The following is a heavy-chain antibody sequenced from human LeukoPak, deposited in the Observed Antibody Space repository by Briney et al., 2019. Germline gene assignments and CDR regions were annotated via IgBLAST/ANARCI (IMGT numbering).Heavy chain of an antibody. D-gene: IGHD5-18*01. V-gene: IGHV3-7*01. Sequence: GGSLRLSCSASGFTFSTYWMSWVRQAPGKGLEWVASINPDGNKKYSADSVKGRFTISRDNAENSLYLQMNSLRVEDTAFYYCARDLAYSRLDYWGQGMLVTVSS. J-gene: IGHJ4*02. CDR2: INPDGNKK. CDR3: ARDLAYSRLDY. CDR1: GFTFSTYW.